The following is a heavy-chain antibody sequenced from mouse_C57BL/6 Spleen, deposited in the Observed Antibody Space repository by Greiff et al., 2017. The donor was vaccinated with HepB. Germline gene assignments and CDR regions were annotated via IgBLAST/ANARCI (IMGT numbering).Heavy chain of an antibody. V-gene: IGHV1-80*01. D-gene: IGHD2-3*01. CDR3: ASGDDGYYHWYFDV. CDR1: GYAFSSYW. Sequence: SGAGLVKPGASVKISCKASGYAFSSYWMNWVKQRPGKGLEWIGQIYPGDGDTNYNEKFKGKATLTADKSSSTAYMQRSSLPSEDSAVYFCASGDDGYYHWYFDVWGTGTTVTVSS. CDR2: IYPGDGDT. J-gene: IGHJ1*03.